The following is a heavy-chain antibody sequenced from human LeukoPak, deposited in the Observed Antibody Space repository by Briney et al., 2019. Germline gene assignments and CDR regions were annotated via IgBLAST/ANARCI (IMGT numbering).Heavy chain of an antibody. V-gene: IGHV3-23*01. CDR1: GFTFSSYA. J-gene: IGHJ4*02. CDR2: ISGSSGST. Sequence: GGSLRLSCAASGFTFSSYAMSWVRQAPGKGLEWVSAISGSSGSTYYADSVKGRFTISRDNSRNTLYLQMNSLRADDTAVYYCAKSRPTAYYFDYWGQGTLVTVSS. CDR3: AKSRPTAYYFDY.